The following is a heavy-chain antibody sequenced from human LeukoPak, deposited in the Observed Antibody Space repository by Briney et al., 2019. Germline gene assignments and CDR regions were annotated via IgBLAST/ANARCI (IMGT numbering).Heavy chain of an antibody. V-gene: IGHV4-30-2*01. CDR3: ARAAGDPWNWFDP. D-gene: IGHD7-27*01. J-gene: IGHJ5*02. Sequence: SQTLSLTCTVSGGSISSGDDSWSWMRQPPGKSLEWIGHIYHRGSTYYNPSLKSRVTMSVDRSQNQFSLKLSSVTAADTAVYYCARAAGDPWNWFDPWGQGTLVTVSS. CDR1: GGSISSGDDS. CDR2: IYHRGST.